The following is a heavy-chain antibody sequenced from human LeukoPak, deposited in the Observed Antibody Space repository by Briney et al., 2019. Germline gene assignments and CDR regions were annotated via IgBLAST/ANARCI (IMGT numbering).Heavy chain of an antibody. CDR2: MNVNSGDT. CDR1: GDTFTGYY. V-gene: IGHV1-2*02. J-gene: IGHJ4*02. CDR3: ATLLSVRGDH. D-gene: IGHD3-10*01. Sequence: ASVKVSCKASGDTFTGYYMHWVRQAPGQGLEWMGWMNVNSGDTNYAQKFQGRVTMTRDTSISTAYMEMSRLTSDDTAVYFCATLLSVRGDHWGQGTLVTVSS.